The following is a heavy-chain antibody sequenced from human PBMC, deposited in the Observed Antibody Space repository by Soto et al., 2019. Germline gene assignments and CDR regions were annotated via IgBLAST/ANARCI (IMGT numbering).Heavy chain of an antibody. CDR3: AQTLRYFDWLFRFDY. D-gene: IGHD3-9*01. Sequence: SETLSLTCTVSGGSISSSSYYWGWIRQPPGKGLEWIGSIYYSGSTYYNPSLKSRVTISVDTSKNQFSLKLSSVTAADTAVYYCAQTLRYFDWLFRFDYWGQGTLVTVSS. J-gene: IGHJ4*02. V-gene: IGHV4-39*01. CDR1: GGSISSSSYY. CDR2: IYYSGST.